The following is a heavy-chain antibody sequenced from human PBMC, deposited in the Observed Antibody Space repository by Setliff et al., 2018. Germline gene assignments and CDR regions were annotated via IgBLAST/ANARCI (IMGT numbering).Heavy chain of an antibody. CDR1: GFSFSNYA. J-gene: IGHJ5*02. CDR3: ARGEKYYYESSGYSLDA. V-gene: IGHV3-30*01. Sequence: GGSLRLSCAASGFSFSNYATHWVRQAPGKGLEWVAVISYDGINKYYADSVRGRFTISRDDSRNTVLLQMNNLRTDDTAVYYCARGEKYYYESSGYSLDAWGLGTLVTVSS. D-gene: IGHD3-22*01. CDR2: ISYDGINK.